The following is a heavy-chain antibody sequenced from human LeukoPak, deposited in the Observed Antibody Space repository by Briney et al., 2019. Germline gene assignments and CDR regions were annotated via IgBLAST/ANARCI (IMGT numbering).Heavy chain of an antibody. J-gene: IGHJ4*02. CDR1: GFTFSSYA. V-gene: IGHV3-23*01. Sequence: GGSLRLSCAASGFTFSSYAMSWVRQAPGKGLEWVSAISGSGGSTYYADSVKGRFTISRDNSKNTLYLQMNSLRAEDTAVYYCAKDPPLYGSGSYYLPDYWGQGTLVTVSS. CDR3: AKDPPLYGSGSYYLPDY. D-gene: IGHD3-10*01. CDR2: ISGSGGST.